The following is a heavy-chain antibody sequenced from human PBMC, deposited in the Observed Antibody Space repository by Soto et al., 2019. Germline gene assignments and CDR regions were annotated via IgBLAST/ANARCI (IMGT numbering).Heavy chain of an antibody. CDR3: ARGGGSSPPRS. V-gene: IGHV4-59*01. CDR2: IYDSGSP. CDR1: GGSISVYY. D-gene: IGHD3-16*01. J-gene: IGHJ5*02. Sequence: PSETLSLPCTLSGGSISVYYWSWIRQPPGQALEWIGYIYDSGSPYYNPSLRSRVIITADTTKNQISLKLTSATAADTAVYYCARGGGSSPPRSWGRGTLVTVSS.